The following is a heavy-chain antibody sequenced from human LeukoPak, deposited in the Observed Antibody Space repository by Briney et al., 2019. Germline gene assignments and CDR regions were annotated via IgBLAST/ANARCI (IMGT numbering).Heavy chain of an antibody. CDR2: ISYDGSNK. CDR3: AKGDTAMVTGPYYYYYYGMDV. CDR1: GFTFSSYA. D-gene: IGHD5-18*01. J-gene: IGHJ6*02. Sequence: PGGSLRLSCAASGFTFSSYAMHWVRQAPGKGLEWVAVISYDGSNKYYADSVKGRFTISRDNSKNTLYLQMNSLRAEDTAVYYCAKGDTAMVTGPYYYYYYGMDVWGQGATVTVSS. V-gene: IGHV3-30-3*01.